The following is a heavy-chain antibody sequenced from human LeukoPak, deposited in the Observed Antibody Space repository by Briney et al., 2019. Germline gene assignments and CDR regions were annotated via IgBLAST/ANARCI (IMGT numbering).Heavy chain of an antibody. V-gene: IGHV3-48*03. D-gene: IGHD3-22*01. CDR3: ARDPPYYYDSSGYEGGDY. J-gene: IGHJ4*02. Sequence: GGSLRLSCAASGFTFSSYEMIWARQAPGKGLEWGSYISSSGSTIYYAESVKRRFTISRDNAKNSLYLQMNSLRAEDTAVYYCARDPPYYYDSSGYEGGDYWGQGTLVTVSS. CDR1: GFTFSSYE. CDR2: ISSSGSTI.